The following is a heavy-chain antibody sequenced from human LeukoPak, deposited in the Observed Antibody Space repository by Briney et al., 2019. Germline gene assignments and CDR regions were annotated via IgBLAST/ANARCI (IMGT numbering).Heavy chain of an antibody. D-gene: IGHD3-22*01. V-gene: IGHV4-39*07. CDR1: GVSISSITDY. CDR3: ARDLFSGIMKDLGYDSSGGDAFDI. J-gene: IGHJ3*02. Sequence: SETLSLTCTVSGVSISSITDYWGWIRQPPGKGLEWIGSIYHSGSTYYNPSLKSRVTISVDTSKNQFSLKLSSVTAADTAVYYCARDLFSGIMKDLGYDSSGGDAFDIWGQGTMVTVSS. CDR2: IYHSGST.